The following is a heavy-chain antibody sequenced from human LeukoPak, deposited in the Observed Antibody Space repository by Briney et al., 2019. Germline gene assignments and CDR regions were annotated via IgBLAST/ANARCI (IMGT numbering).Heavy chain of an antibody. CDR2: ISVTGGTT. CDR1: GFAFSRYD. CDR3: ARDPDMIVVVTYFDY. V-gene: IGHV3-23*01. Sequence: GGSLRLSCAASGFAFSRYDMSWVRQAPGKGLEWVSTISVTGGTTFYAESVKGRFTISRDNAKNSLYLQMNSLRAEDTAVYYCARDPDMIVVVTYFDYWGQGTLVTVSS. D-gene: IGHD3-22*01. J-gene: IGHJ4*02.